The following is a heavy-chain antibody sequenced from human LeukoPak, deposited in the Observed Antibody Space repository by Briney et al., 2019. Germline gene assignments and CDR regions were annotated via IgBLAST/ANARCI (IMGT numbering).Heavy chain of an antibody. J-gene: IGHJ4*02. CDR3: ASTRDCSGGSCYYFDY. Sequence: ASVKVSCKASGYTFTGYYIHWVRQAPGQGLEWMGWINPNSGGTNYAQKFQGRVTVTRGTSISTAYMELSSLISEDTAVYYCASTRDCSGGSCYYFDYWGQGTLVTVSS. CDR2: INPNSGGT. V-gene: IGHV1-2*02. D-gene: IGHD2-15*01. CDR1: GYTFTGYY.